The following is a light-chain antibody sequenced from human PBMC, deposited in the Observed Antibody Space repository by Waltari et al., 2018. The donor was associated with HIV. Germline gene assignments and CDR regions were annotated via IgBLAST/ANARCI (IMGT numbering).Light chain of an antibody. V-gene: IGKV3-20*01. Sequence: EIVLTQSPGTLSLSPGDRATLSCRASQHVGSRRLAWYQRKLGQAPRLLIYDAATRATGSRDRFRCRWSGTDFTLTINRLEPEDFAVYFCQQYGDTPLTFGGGTKVEIK. CDR3: QQYGDTPLT. CDR2: DAA. CDR1: QHVGSRR. J-gene: IGKJ4*01.